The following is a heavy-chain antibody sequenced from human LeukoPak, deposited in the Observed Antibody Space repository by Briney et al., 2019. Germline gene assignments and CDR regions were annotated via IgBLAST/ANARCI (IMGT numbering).Heavy chain of an antibody. D-gene: IGHD3-22*01. CDR2: LYHSGST. Sequence: SETLSLTCTVSGYSISSGYYWGWIRQPPGKGLEWIGSLYHSGSTYYNPSLKSRVTILVDTSKNQFSLKLSSVTAADTAVYYCAKERSGYSLFDYWGQGTLVTVSS. CDR3: AKERSGYSLFDY. V-gene: IGHV4-38-2*02. J-gene: IGHJ4*02. CDR1: GYSISSGYY.